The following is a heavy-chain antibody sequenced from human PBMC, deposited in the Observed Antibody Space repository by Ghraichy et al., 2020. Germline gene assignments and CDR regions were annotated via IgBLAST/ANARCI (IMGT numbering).Heavy chain of an antibody. CDR2: IYYSGST. V-gene: IGHV4-39*07. Sequence: SETLSLTCTVSGGSISSSSYYWGWIRQPPGKGLEWIGSIYYSGSTYYNPSLKSRVTISVDTSKNQFSLKLSSVTAADTAVYYCARDRTGRQFDYWAQGTLVAIFS. CDR1: GGSISSSSYY. CDR3: ARDRTGRQFDY. J-gene: IGHJ4*02. D-gene: IGHD1/OR15-1a*01.